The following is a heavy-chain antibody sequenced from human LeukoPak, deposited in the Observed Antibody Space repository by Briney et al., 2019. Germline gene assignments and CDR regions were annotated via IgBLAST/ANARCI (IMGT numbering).Heavy chain of an antibody. CDR2: ISHRGNT. D-gene: IGHD2-15*01. V-gene: IGHV4-34*01. J-gene: IGHJ3*02. Sequence: SETLSLTCAVYGGSFSAYYWSWIRRPPGKGLEWIGEISHRGNTNYNPSLMSRVTISVDTSKNQFSVKLSSVTAADTAVYFCARMSPSAAAFGPSRIPRVTDAFDIWGQGTMVTVSS. CDR1: GGSFSAYY. CDR3: ARMSPSAAAFGPSRIPRVTDAFDI.